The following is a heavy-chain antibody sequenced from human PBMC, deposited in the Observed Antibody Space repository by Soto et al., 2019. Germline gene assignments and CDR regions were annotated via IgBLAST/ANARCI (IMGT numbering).Heavy chain of an antibody. CDR1: GFTVSSNY. Sequence: SGGSLRLSCAASGFTVSSNYMSWARQAPGKGLEWVSVITADGGTYYADSVKGRFAMSRDTSESTLYLQMNSLGAEDTAAYYCAPHVSCSGGSCQYDAFAIRGQGTMVTVSS. CDR3: APHVSCSGGSCQYDAFAI. V-gene: IGHV3-53*01. J-gene: IGHJ3*02. D-gene: IGHD2-15*01. CDR2: ITADGGT.